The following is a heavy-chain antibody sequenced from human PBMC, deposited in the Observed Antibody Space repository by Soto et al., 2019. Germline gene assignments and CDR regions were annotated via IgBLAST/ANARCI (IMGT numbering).Heavy chain of an antibody. J-gene: IGHJ4*02. CDR3: ARALLWRQLLDY. Sequence: SETLSLTYTVSGGSMSRGGYYWSWIRQHPGKGLEWIGYIYYSGSTYYNPSLKSRVTISVDTSKNQFSLKLSSVTAADTAVYYCARALLWRQLLDYWGQGTLVTVSS. V-gene: IGHV4-31*03. D-gene: IGHD1-1*01. CDR2: IYYSGST. CDR1: GGSMSRGGYY.